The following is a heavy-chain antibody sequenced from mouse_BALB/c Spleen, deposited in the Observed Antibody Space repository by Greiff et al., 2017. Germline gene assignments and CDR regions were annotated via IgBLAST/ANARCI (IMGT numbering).Heavy chain of an antibody. J-gene: IGHJ4*01. CDR3: ARFYYGNYYYAMDD. CDR2: IGYSGST. Sequence: EVHLVESGPGLVKPSQSLSLTCTVTGYSITSYFAWNWIRQFPGNKLEWLGYIGYSGSTSYNPSRKSRISITRDTSKNLFFLQLNSVTTEDTATYYCARFYYGNYYYAMDDWGQGTSVTVSS. CDR1: GYSITSYFA. V-gene: IGHV3-2*02. D-gene: IGHD2-1*01.